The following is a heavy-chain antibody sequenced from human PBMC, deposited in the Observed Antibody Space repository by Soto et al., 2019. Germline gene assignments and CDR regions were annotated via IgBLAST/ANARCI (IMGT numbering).Heavy chain of an antibody. J-gene: IGHJ5*02. CDR1: GGSISSGGYY. Sequence: QVQLQESGPGLVKPSQTLSLTCTVSGGSISSGGYYWSWIRQHPGKGLEWIGYIYYSGSTYYNPSLESRVTISADTSKNQFSLKLSSVTAADTAVYYCAGHGEYSSSWYPGWFDPWGQGTLVTVSS. D-gene: IGHD6-13*01. CDR3: AGHGEYSSSWYPGWFDP. V-gene: IGHV4-31*03. CDR2: IYYSGST.